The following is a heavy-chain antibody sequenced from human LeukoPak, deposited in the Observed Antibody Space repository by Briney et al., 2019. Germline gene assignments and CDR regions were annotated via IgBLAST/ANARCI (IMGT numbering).Heavy chain of an antibody. D-gene: IGHD3-10*01. CDR2: ISAYNGNT. Sequence: GASVKVSCKASGYTFTSYGISWVRQAPGQGLEWMGWISAYNGNTNYAQKLQGRVTMTTDTSTSTAYMELRSLRSDDTAVYYCARIGGLLWFGELLYGLDYYYYYGMDVWGQGTTVTVSS. V-gene: IGHV1-18*01. J-gene: IGHJ6*02. CDR3: ARIGGLLWFGELLYGLDYYYYYGMDV. CDR1: GYTFTSYG.